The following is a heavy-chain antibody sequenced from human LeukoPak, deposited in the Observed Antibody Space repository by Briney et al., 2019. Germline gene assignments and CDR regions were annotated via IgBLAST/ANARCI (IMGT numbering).Heavy chain of an antibody. CDR1: GYTFTSYG. D-gene: IGHD2-15*01. V-gene: IGHV1-18*01. CDR3: ARDPGWFHTPFYFDY. Sequence: GASVNVSCKASGYTFTSYGISWVRQAPGQGLEGMGWISVYNGNTNYVQKLQGRVTMTTDTSTSTAYMELRSLRSDDTAVYYCARDPGWFHTPFYFDYWGQGTLVTVSS. J-gene: IGHJ4*02. CDR2: ISVYNGNT.